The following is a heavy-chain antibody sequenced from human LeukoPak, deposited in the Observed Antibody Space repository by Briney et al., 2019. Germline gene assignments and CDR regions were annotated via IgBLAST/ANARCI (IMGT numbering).Heavy chain of an antibody. V-gene: IGHV4-34*01. CDR2: INHSGST. J-gene: IGHJ4*02. CDR3: ARGWIQLGSDYFDY. CDR1: GGSFSGYY. D-gene: IGHD5-18*01. Sequence: PSETLSLTCAVYGGSFSGYYWSWIRQPPGKGLEWIGEINHSGSTNYNPSLKSRVTISVDTSKNQFSLKLSSVTAADTAVYYCARGWIQLGSDYFDYWGQGTLVTVSS.